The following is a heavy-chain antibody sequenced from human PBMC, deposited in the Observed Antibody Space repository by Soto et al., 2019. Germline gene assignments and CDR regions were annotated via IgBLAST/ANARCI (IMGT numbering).Heavy chain of an antibody. Sequence: PXETLSGPGTVSGGSVNCNHDYGGWVHTTPGKGLEWIATIFHNGNTYSNPSFRGRVTISLDTSKNLFSLKLTSVTAADTAVYFCSSLSYSGSYYLQPFDHWGRGTLVTVSS. D-gene: IGHD1-26*01. V-gene: IGHV4-39*01. CDR2: IFHNGNT. J-gene: IGHJ4*02. CDR1: GGSVNCNHDY. CDR3: SSLSYSGSYYLQPFDH.